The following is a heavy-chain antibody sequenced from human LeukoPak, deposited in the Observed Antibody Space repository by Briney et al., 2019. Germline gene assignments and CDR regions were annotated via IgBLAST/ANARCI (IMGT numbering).Heavy chain of an antibody. CDR3: ARHDSFIPF. J-gene: IGHJ4*02. D-gene: IGHD3-16*02. V-gene: IGHV3-23*01. Sequence: PGGSLGLSCAASGFNFNYYAMSWVRQAPGKGLEWVSGISDNEGTTYYTDSVKGRFTIFRDNTKNTVYLQMNNLRADDTAVYFCARHDSFIPFWGQGTLVTVSS. CDR1: GFNFNYYA. CDR2: ISDNEGTT.